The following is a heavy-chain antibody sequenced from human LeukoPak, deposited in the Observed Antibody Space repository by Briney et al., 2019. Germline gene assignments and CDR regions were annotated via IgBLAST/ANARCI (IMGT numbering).Heavy chain of an antibody. CDR2: IIPILGIA. D-gene: IGHD3-22*01. CDR1: GGTFSSYA. CDR3: ARGRYYFDSSGYAY. Sequence: ASVKVSCKASGGTFSSYAISWVRQAPGQGLEWMGRIIPILGIANYAQKFQGRVTITADKSTSTAYMELSSLRSEDTAVYYCARGRYYFDSSGYAYWGQGTLVTVSS. V-gene: IGHV1-69*04. J-gene: IGHJ4*02.